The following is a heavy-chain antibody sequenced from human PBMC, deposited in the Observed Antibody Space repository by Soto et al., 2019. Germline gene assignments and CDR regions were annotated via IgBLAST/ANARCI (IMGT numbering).Heavy chain of an antibody. Sequence: PSETLSLTCTVSGGSISSYYWSWIRQPPGKGLEWIGYIYYSGSTNYNPSLKSRVTISVDTSKNQFSLKLSSVTAADTAVYYCARDKEGYSGYVWDYWGQGTLVTVSS. CDR2: IYYSGST. CDR1: GGSISSYY. J-gene: IGHJ4*02. V-gene: IGHV4-59*01. D-gene: IGHD5-12*01. CDR3: ARDKEGYSGYVWDY.